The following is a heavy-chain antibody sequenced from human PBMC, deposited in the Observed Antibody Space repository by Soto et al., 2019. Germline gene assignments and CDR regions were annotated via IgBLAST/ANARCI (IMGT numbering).Heavy chain of an antibody. V-gene: IGHV3-74*01. Sequence: GGSLRLSCAASGFTFSSYWMHWVRQAPGKGLVWVSRINSDGSSTSYADSVKGRFTISRDNAKNTQYLQMNSLRAEDTAVYYCASGDYYDSIGYSQGPDFDYWGQGTLVTVSS. J-gene: IGHJ4*02. D-gene: IGHD3-22*01. CDR1: GFTFSSYW. CDR3: ASGDYYDSIGYSQGPDFDY. CDR2: INSDGSST.